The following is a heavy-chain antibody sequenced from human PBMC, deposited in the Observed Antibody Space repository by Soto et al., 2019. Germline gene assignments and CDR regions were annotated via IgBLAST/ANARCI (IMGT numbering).Heavy chain of an antibody. CDR1: GFTFSSYG. V-gene: IGHV3-33*01. CDR3: XXXXXXXXXXXXMNXFDP. Sequence: QVQLVESGGGVVQPGRSLRLSCAASGFTFSSYGMHWVRQAPGKGLEWVAVIWYDGSNKYYADAVKGRFTITRDNXXXXXXXXXXXXXXXXXXXXXXXXXXXXXXXXXXMNXFDPWGQGTLVTVSS. J-gene: IGHJ5*02. CDR2: IWYDGSNK.